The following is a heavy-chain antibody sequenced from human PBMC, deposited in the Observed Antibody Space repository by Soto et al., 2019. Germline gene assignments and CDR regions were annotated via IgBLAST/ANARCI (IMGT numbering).Heavy chain of an antibody. CDR3: AKDHLTTTVTTVGY. Sequence: QVQVVESGGGVVQPGRSLRLSCAASGFTFSNYGMHWVRQAPGKGLEWVAVISYHGSDKYYADSVKGRFTISRDNSKNTLYLQMDSLRAEDTAVYYCAKDHLTTTVTTVGYRGQGTLVTVSS. CDR1: GFTFSNYG. J-gene: IGHJ4*02. CDR2: ISYHGSDK. D-gene: IGHD4-17*01. V-gene: IGHV3-30*18.